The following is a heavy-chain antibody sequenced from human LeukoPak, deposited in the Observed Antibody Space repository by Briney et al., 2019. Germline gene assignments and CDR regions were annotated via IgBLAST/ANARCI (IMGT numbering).Heavy chain of an antibody. Sequence: GGSLRLSCAASGFTFSSYAMSRVRQAPGKGLEWVSAISGSGGSTYYADSVKGRFTISRDNSKNTLYLQMNSLRAEDTAVYYCAKDIGDGLRYFDWLASIDAFDIWGQGTMVTVSS. CDR3: AKDIGDGLRYFDWLASIDAFDI. CDR1: GFTFSSYA. CDR2: ISGSGGST. J-gene: IGHJ3*02. D-gene: IGHD3-9*01. V-gene: IGHV3-23*01.